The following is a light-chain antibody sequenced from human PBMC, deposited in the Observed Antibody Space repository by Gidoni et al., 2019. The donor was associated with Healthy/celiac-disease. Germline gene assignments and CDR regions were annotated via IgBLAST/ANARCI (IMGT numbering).Light chain of an antibody. CDR2: AAS. CDR1: QSISSY. CDR3: QQSYSTPLT. V-gene: IGKV1-39*01. Sequence: DIQMTPSPSSLSASVGDRVTITCRVSQSISSYLNWYQQKPGKAPKLLIYAASSLQSGVPSRFSGSGSGTDFTLTISSLQPEDFATYYCQQSYSTPLTFGGGTKVEIK. J-gene: IGKJ4*01.